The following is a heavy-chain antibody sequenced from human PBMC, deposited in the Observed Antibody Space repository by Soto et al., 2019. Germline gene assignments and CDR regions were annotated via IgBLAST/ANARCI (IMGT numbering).Heavy chain of an antibody. CDR2: IYPGDSDT. V-gene: IGHV5-51*01. J-gene: IGHJ6*02. D-gene: IGHD2-8*01. CDR3: ARHRRGSMDYYYYGMDV. CDR1: GYSFTSYW. Sequence: GESLKISCKGSGYSFTSYWIGWVRQMPGKGLEWMGIIYPGDSDTRYSPSFQGQVTSSADKSISTAYLQWSSLKASDTAMYYCARHRRGSMDYYYYGMDVWGQGTTVTVSS.